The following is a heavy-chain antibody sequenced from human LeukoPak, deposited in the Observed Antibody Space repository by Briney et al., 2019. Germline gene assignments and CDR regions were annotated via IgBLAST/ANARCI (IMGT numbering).Heavy chain of an antibody. CDR2: ISGYNGNT. CDR3: ARDLKMGYSSGRYSWGTGSSNDY. CDR1: GYTFTGYG. V-gene: IGHV1-18*01. J-gene: IGHJ4*02. Sequence: GASVKVSCKASGYTFTGYGISWVRQAPGKGLEWMGWISGYNGNTNYAQKLQGRVTMTTDTSTSTVYMELRSLGSDDTAVYYCARDLKMGYSSGRYSWGTGSSNDYWGQGTLVTVSS. D-gene: IGHD6-19*01.